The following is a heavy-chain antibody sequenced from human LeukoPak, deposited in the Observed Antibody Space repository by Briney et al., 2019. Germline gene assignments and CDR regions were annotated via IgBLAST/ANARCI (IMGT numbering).Heavy chain of an antibody. D-gene: IGHD4-23*01. CDR1: GFTFSSYS. CDR2: ISSSSSTI. J-gene: IGHJ6*03. Sequence: GGSLRLSCVASGFTFSSYSMNWVRQAPGKGLEWVSYISSSSSTIYYADSVKGRFTISRDNAKNSLYLQMNSLRAEDTAVYYCARVHKAYGGDYMDVWGKGTTVTVSS. CDR3: ARVHKAYGGDYMDV. V-gene: IGHV3-48*01.